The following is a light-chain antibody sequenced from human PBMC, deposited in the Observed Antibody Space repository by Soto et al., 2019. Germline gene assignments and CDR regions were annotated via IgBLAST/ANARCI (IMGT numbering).Light chain of an antibody. CDR1: SSDVGAYDY. Sequence: SLLTHPASVSESPGHAITISCTGTSSDVGAYDYVSWYQQHPDKAPKFMIYEVTNRPSGVSHRFSGSKSGNTASLTISGLQAEDEADYYCTSFTSSSNYVFGTGTKVTVL. J-gene: IGLJ1*01. V-gene: IGLV2-14*01. CDR2: EVT. CDR3: TSFTSSSNYV.